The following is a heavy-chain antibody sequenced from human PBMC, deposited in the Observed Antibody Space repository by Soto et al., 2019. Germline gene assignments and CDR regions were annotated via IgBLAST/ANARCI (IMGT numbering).Heavy chain of an antibody. Sequence: SVKVSCKASGGTFSSYAISWVRQAPGQGLGWMGGIIPIFGTANYAQKFQGRVTITADESTSTAYMELSSLRSEDTAVYYCARDLGPRIAARPSWFDPWGQGTLVTVSS. CDR3: ARDLGPRIAARPSWFDP. V-gene: IGHV1-69*13. D-gene: IGHD6-6*01. J-gene: IGHJ5*02. CDR2: IIPIFGTA. CDR1: GGTFSSYA.